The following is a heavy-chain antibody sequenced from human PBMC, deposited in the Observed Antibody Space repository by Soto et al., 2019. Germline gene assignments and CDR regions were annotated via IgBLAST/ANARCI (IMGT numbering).Heavy chain of an antibody. CDR2: INAGNGNT. J-gene: IGHJ6*02. V-gene: IGHV1-3*01. CDR3: ARDHAGAIGPRYYYYYGMDV. CDR1: GYTFTSYA. D-gene: IGHD3-16*02. Sequence: ASVKVSCKASGYTFTSYAMHWVRQAPGQRLEWMGWINAGNGNTKYSQKFQGRVTITRDTSASTAYMELSSLRSEDTAVYYCARDHAGAIGPRYYYYYGMDVWGQGTTVTVSS.